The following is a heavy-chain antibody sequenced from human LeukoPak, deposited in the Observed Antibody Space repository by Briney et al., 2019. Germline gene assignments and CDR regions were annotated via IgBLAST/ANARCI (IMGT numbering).Heavy chain of an antibody. CDR1: GFSLTNYA. Sequence: GGSLRLSCTGSGFSLTNYAMHWVRQAPGKGLEWVSLIFASGSTTKYADSVKGRFTISRDNSKNTLYLQMNSLRAEDTAVYYCAKDLRPDGINDFDHWGQGTLVTVSS. CDR3: AKDLRPDGINDFDH. D-gene: IGHD1-1*01. J-gene: IGHJ4*02. CDR2: IFASGSTT. V-gene: IGHV3-23*05.